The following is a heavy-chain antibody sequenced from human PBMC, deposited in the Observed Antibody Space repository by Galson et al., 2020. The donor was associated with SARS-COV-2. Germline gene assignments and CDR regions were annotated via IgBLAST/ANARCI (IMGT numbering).Heavy chain of an antibody. CDR3: AKSGEQRYFDWYDN. J-gene: IGHJ4*02. CDR2: ISGSGGDT. CDR1: GFTFSSYF. V-gene: IGHV3-23*01. D-gene: IGHD3-9*01. Sequence: GGSLRLSCAASGFTFSSYFMGWVRQAPGGGPEWVSAISGSGGDTHYAGSVKGRFTISRDNSKNTLFLQMNSLRAEDTAIYYCAKSGEQRYFDWYDNWGQGSVVTVSS.